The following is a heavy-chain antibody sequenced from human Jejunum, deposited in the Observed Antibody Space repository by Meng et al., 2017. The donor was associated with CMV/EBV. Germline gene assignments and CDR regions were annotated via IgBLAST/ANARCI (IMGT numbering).Heavy chain of an antibody. CDR3: AKDQRIWGL. D-gene: IGHD3-16*01. J-gene: IGHJ4*02. V-gene: IGHV3-23*01. CDR1: GFFFRGYA. CDR2: ISGDGGAA. Sequence: GVACAAYGFFFRGYALNWVRRAQGKGLEWVSGISGDGGAAYYADSVKGRFVISRDNSKNTLYLQMHSLRAEDTAVYYCAKDQRIWGLGGQGTLVTVSS.